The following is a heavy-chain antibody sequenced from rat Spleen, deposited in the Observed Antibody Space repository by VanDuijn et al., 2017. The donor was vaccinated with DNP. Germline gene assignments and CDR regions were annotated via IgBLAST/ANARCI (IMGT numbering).Heavy chain of an antibody. CDR3: VRWNSGHFDY. J-gene: IGHJ2*01. CDR2: IGSPAYAP. D-gene: IGHD4-3*01. V-gene: IGHV5-22*01. CDR1: GFTFSAYY. Sequence: EVQLVESGGGLVQPGRSLKLSCAASGFTFSAYYMAWVRQAPKKGLEWVAYIGSPAYAPYYGDSVKGRFTISRDNAKSTLYLQMNSLRSEDMATYYCVRWNSGHFDYWGQGVMVTVSS.